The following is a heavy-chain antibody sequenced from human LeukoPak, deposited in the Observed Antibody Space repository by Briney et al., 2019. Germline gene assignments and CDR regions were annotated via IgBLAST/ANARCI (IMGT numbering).Heavy chain of an antibody. D-gene: IGHD3-10*01. CDR1: GGSFSGYY. CDR2: INHSGST. J-gene: IGHJ5*02. CDR3: ARSLRFGLPGWFDP. V-gene: IGHV4-34*01. Sequence: SETLSLTCAVYGGSFSGYYWSWIRQPPGKGLEWIGEINHSGSTNYNPSLKSRVTISVDTSKNQFSLKLSSVTAADTAVYYCARSLRFGLPGWFDPWGQGTLVTVSS.